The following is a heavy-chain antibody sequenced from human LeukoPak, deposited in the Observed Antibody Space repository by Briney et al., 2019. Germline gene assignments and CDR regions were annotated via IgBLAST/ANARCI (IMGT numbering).Heavy chain of an antibody. V-gene: IGHV1-18*01. J-gene: IGHJ3*02. CDR2: ISAYNGNT. D-gene: IGHD3-22*01. Sequence: RASVKVSCKASGYTFTSYGISWVRQAPGQGLEWMGWISAYNGNTNYAQKLQGRVTMTTDTSTSTAYMELRSLRSDDTAVYYCARSGGSGYWTDAFDIWGQGTMVTVSS. CDR1: GYTFTSYG. CDR3: ARSGGSGYWTDAFDI.